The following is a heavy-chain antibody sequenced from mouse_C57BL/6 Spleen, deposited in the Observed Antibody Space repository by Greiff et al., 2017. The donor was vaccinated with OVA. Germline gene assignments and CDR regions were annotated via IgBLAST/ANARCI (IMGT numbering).Heavy chain of an antibody. V-gene: IGHV1-26*01. CDR3: AKEEDGYYDY. CDR1: GYTFTDYY. J-gene: IGHJ2*01. CDR2: INPNNGGT. D-gene: IGHD2-3*01. Sequence: VQLQQSGPELVKPGASVKISCKASGYTFTDYYMNWVKQSHGKSLEWIGDINPNNGGTSYNQKFKGKATLTVDKSSSTAYMELRSLTSEDSAVYYCAKEEDGYYDYWGQGTTLTVSS.